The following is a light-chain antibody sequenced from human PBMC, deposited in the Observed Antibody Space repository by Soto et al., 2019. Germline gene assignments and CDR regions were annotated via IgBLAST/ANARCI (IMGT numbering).Light chain of an antibody. V-gene: IGKV1-5*01. CDR2: DAS. CDR3: QQYHSFPWT. Sequence: DIQITQSPSTLSTSVGDRVTITCLSSQSITTWLAWYQQKPGTAVKVLIYDASTLGSGVPSRFSGSGSGTEFTLTISSLQPEDFATYHCQQYHSFPWTFGQGTKVDIK. CDR1: QSITTW. J-gene: IGKJ1*01.